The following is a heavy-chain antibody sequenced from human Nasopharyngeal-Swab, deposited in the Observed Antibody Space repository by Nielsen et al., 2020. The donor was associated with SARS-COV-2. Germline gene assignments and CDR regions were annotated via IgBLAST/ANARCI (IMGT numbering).Heavy chain of an antibody. CDR3: ARDVVGATTTDAFDI. Sequence: GSLRLSCAASGGSIGSSNWWRWVRQPPGKGLEWMGEIYHSGNTNYNPSLKSRVTISVDESKNQFSLKLSSVTAADTAVYFCARDVVGATTTDAFDIWGQGTMVTVSS. CDR1: GGSIGSSNW. D-gene: IGHD1-26*01. CDR2: IYHSGNT. J-gene: IGHJ3*02. V-gene: IGHV4-4*01.